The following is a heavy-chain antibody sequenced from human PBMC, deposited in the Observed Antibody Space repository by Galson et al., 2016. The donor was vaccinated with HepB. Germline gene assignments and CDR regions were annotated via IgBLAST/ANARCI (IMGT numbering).Heavy chain of an antibody. CDR1: GYNFNTYW. CDR2: IYPGDSDN. V-gene: IGHV5-51*01. Sequence: QSGAEVKKPGESLKISCQGSGYNFNTYWIGWVRQMPGKGLEWMGVIYPGDSDNRYSPASEGRVSISVDKSISTLYLQWSGLKAADTAMYYCARHGANGDLRPSDAFNAWGQGTMVTVSS. J-gene: IGHJ3*01. D-gene: IGHD4/OR15-4a*01. CDR3: ARHGANGDLRPSDAFNA.